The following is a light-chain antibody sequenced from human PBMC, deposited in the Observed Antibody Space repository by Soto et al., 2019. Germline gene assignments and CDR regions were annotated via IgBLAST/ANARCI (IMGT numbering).Light chain of an antibody. CDR2: GNS. CDR3: PSYDSILSGSV. Sequence: QSVLTQPPSVSGAPGQRVTISCTGSSSNIGAGYDVHWYQQLPGTAPKLLIYGNSNRPSGVPDRFSGSKSGTSASLAITGLQAEDEADYYCPSYDSILSGSVFGTGTKVTV. CDR1: SSNIGAGYD. V-gene: IGLV1-40*01. J-gene: IGLJ1*01.